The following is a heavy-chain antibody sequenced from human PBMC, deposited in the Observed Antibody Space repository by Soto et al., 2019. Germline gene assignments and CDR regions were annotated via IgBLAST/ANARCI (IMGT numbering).Heavy chain of an antibody. Sequence: QGTLKESGPTLVNPTQTLTLTCSFSGFSLSTSGVGVGWIRQSPGKAPEWLALIYWSGDEHYRPSLKSRFSIIKDTSKTHVVLIMSDMDPVDTATYYCARGLATLPVFAFDIWGQGTMVTVSS. CDR1: GFSLSTSGVG. V-gene: IGHV2-5*01. D-gene: IGHD6-6*01. CDR2: IYWSGDE. CDR3: ARGLATLPVFAFDI. J-gene: IGHJ3*02.